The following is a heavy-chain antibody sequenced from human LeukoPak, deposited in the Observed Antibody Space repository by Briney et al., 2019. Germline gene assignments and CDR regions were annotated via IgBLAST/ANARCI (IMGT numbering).Heavy chain of an antibody. CDR2: IIPIFDIA. Sequence: ASVKVSCKASGGTFITYGFSWVRQAPGQGREWMGRIIPIFDIADYAQKFRDRVTITADKSTSTAYMELRSLRSEDTAVYYCARDHREGMGATAFDYWGQGTLVTVSS. D-gene: IGHD1-26*01. CDR1: GGTFITYG. J-gene: IGHJ4*02. CDR3: ARDHREGMGATAFDY. V-gene: IGHV1-69*04.